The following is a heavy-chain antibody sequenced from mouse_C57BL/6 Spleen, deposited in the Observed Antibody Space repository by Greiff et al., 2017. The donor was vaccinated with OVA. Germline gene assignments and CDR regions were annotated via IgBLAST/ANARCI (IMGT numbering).Heavy chain of an antibody. J-gene: IGHJ1*03. V-gene: IGHV5-16*01. D-gene: IGHD1-1*01. Sequence: EVQRVESEGGLVQPGSSMKLSCTASGFTFSDYYMAWVRQVPEKGLEWVANINYDGSSTYYLDSLKSRFIISRDNAKNILYLQMSSLKSEDTATYYCARDRDYYGSRGDWYFDVWGTGTTVTVSS. CDR1: GFTFSDYY. CDR2: INYDGSST. CDR3: ARDRDYYGSRGDWYFDV.